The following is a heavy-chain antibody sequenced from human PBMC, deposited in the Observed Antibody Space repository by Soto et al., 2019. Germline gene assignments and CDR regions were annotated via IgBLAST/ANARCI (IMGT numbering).Heavy chain of an antibody. CDR2: IYDTGST. J-gene: IGHJ4*02. CDR3: ARGFDSGSSLYFDY. D-gene: IGHD6-6*01. Sequence: TSETLSLTCTVSGDSISTYYWSWIRQPPGKGLEWIGYIYDTGSTNYNPSLKSRVTLSVDTSKNQFSLKLSSVTAADTAVYYCARGFDSGSSLYFDYLGQGTLVTVSS. CDR1: GDSISTYY. V-gene: IGHV4-59*01.